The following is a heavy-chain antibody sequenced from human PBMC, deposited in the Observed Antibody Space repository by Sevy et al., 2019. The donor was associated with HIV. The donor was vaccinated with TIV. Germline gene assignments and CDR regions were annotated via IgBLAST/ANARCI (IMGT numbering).Heavy chain of an antibody. D-gene: IGHD3-3*01. CDR1: GFTFSSYG. V-gene: IGHV3-30*18. J-gene: IGHJ6*02. Sequence: GGSLRLSCAASGFTFSSYGMHWVRQAPGKGLEWVAVISYDGSNKYYADSVKGRFTISRDNSKNTLYLQMNSLRGEDTAVYYFAKGDFWSGYLPRGMDVWGQGTTVTVSS. CDR2: ISYDGSNK. CDR3: AKGDFWSGYLPRGMDV.